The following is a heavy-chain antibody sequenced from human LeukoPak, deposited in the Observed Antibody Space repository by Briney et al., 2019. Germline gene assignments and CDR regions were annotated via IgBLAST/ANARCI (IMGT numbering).Heavy chain of an antibody. J-gene: IGHJ4*02. Sequence: GGSLRLSCAASGFTFSSYSMNWVRQAPGKGLEWVSYISSSSSTIYYADSVEGRFTISRDNAKNSLYLQMNSLRDEDTAVYYCARVALDFWTPAFDYWGQGTLVTVSS. CDR3: ARVALDFWTPAFDY. CDR1: GFTFSSYS. CDR2: ISSSSSTI. D-gene: IGHD3/OR15-3a*01. V-gene: IGHV3-48*02.